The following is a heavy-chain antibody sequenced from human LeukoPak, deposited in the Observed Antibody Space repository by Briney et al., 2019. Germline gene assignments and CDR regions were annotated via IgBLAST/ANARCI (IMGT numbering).Heavy chain of an antibody. CDR3: ARGGTVTYDY. CDR1: GGSVSSGSYY. Sequence: SETLSLTGTVSGGSVSSGSYYWSWIRQPPGKGLEWIGYIYYSGSTNYNPSLKSRVTISVDTSKNQFSLKLSSVTAADTAVYYCARGGTVTYDYWGQGTLVTVSS. J-gene: IGHJ4*02. CDR2: IYYSGST. V-gene: IGHV4-61*01. D-gene: IGHD4-17*01.